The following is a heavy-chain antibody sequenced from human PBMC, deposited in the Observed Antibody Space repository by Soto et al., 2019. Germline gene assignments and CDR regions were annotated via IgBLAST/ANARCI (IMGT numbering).Heavy chain of an antibody. Sequence: WSVVEGSIISVGYYRSRNRQPPGKGLEWIGYIYYSGSTYYNPSLKSRVTISVDTSKNQFSLKLSSVTAADTAVYYCARSSIRITMFRGVLDVWGQGTTVTVSS. CDR2: IYYSGST. J-gene: IGHJ6*02. CDR3: ARSSIRITMFRGVLDV. V-gene: IGHV4-30-4*01. D-gene: IGHD3-10*01. CDR1: EGSIISVGYY.